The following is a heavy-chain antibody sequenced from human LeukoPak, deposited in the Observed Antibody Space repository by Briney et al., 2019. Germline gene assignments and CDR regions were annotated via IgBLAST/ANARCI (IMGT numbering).Heavy chain of an antibody. D-gene: IGHD2-21*01. Sequence: TGGSLRLSCAASGFTFSTYGMHWVRQAPGKGLEWVAVLSYDGNREYYADSVKGRFTISRDNAKNSLYLQMNSLRAEDTAVYYCARALWLFHYWGQGTLVTVSS. CDR2: LSYDGNRE. CDR3: ARALWLFHY. CDR1: GFTFSTYG. V-gene: IGHV3-30*03. J-gene: IGHJ4*02.